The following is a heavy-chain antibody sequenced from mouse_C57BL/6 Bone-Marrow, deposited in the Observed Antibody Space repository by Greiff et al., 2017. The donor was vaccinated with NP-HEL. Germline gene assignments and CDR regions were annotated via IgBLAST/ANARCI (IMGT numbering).Heavy chain of an antibody. CDR3: ARKIYYGNLH. V-gene: IGHV5-9*01. CDR1: GFTFSSYT. D-gene: IGHD2-1*01. CDR2: ISGGDGNT. J-gene: IGHJ3*01. Sequence: EVKLMESGGGLVKPGGSLKLSCAASGFTFSSYTMSWVRQTPEKRLEWVATISGGDGNTYYPDSVKGRFTISRDNAKNTLYLQMSSLRSEDTALYYCARKIYYGNLHWGQGTLVTVSA.